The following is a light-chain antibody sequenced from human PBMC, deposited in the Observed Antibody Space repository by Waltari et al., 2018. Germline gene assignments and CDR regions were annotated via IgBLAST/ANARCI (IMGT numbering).Light chain of an antibody. Sequence: QSALTQPASVSGSPGQSITISCTGTSSDVGNYKRVSWYQQHPGKAPNPMIYAVSKRPSGVSDRFSGSKSGDMASLTISGLQPEDEAEYFCSSYAGSSKGVFGGGTKVTVL. J-gene: IGLJ2*01. CDR2: AVS. CDR1: SSDVGNYKR. CDR3: SSYAGSSKGV. V-gene: IGLV2-23*02.